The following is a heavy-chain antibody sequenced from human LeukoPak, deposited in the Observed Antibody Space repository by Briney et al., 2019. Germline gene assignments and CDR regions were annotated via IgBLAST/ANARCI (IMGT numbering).Heavy chain of an antibody. CDR2: IYYSGST. Sequence: SETLSLTCAVSGGSISSGGYSWSWIRQPPGKGLEWIGYIYYSGSTNYNPSLKSRVTISVDTSKNQFSLKLSSVTAADTAVYYCARDSFGSGLGYWGQGTLVTVSS. J-gene: IGHJ4*02. CDR1: GGSISSGGYS. D-gene: IGHD6-19*01. CDR3: ARDSFGSGLGY. V-gene: IGHV4-61*08.